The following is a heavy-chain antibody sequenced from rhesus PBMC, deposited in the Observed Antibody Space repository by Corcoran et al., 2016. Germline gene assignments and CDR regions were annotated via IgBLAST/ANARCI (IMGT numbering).Heavy chain of an antibody. D-gene: IGHD5-24*01. CDR1: GGSISSNY. CDR2: IRSGGST. J-gene: IGHJ3*01. V-gene: IGHV4-160*01. CDR3: ASVSGYTADDAFDF. Sequence: QVQLQQWGEGLVKPSETLSLTCAVYGGSISSNYWSWIRQPPGKGLEWIGRIRSGGSTNYNPSLKSRVTISIDTTKNQFSLKLSSVTAADTAVYYCASVSGYTADDAFDFWGQGLRVTVSS.